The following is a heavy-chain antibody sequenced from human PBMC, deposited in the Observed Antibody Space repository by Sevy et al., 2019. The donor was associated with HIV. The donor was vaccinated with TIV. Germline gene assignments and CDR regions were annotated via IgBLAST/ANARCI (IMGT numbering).Heavy chain of an antibody. CDR2: ISSSSSYI. J-gene: IGHJ6*02. CDR3: TRGYCSGGSCYLGYYYYGMDV. Sequence: GGCLRLSCAASGFTFSSYSMNWVRQAPGKGLEWVSSISSSSSYIYYADSVKVRFTISRDNAKNSLYLQTNSLRAEDTAVYYCTRGYCSGGSCYLGYYYYGMDVWGQGTTVTVSS. CDR1: GFTFSSYS. V-gene: IGHV3-21*01. D-gene: IGHD2-15*01.